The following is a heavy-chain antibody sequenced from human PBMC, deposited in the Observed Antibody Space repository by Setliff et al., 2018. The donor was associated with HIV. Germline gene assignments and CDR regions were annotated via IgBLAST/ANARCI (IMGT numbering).Heavy chain of an antibody. CDR3: ARTRSGTYYGEMNWFDP. J-gene: IGHJ5*02. Sequence: PSETLSLTCAVSGGSISSAYWSWVRQPPGKGLEWIGHIYSGGITKYNPSLKSRVTISVDTSKNRFSLTLRSVTAADTAVYYCARTRSGTYYGEMNWFDPWGQGILVTVSS. D-gene: IGHD3-10*01. V-gene: IGHV4-59*08. CDR2: IYSGGIT. CDR1: GGSISSAY.